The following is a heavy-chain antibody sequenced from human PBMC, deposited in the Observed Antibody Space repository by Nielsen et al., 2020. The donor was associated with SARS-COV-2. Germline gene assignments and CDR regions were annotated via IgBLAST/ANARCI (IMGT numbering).Heavy chain of an antibody. CDR1: GYTFSSHD. Sequence: ASVKVSCKASGYTFSSHDITWVRQAPGQGLEWMGLISAYSDHTIYAQKFQGRVTMTTDTSTSTAYMELRSLRSDDTAVYYCARVAGRVYDYVWGSYRYTGNFDYWGQGTLVTVSS. CDR2: ISAYSDHT. D-gene: IGHD3-16*02. J-gene: IGHJ4*02. V-gene: IGHV1-18*01. CDR3: ARVAGRVYDYVWGSYRYTGNFDY.